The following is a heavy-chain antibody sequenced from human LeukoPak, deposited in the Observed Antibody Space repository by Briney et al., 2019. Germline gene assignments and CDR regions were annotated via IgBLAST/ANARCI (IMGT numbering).Heavy chain of an antibody. CDR2: IYSGGST. J-gene: IGHJ3*02. D-gene: IGHD4-17*01. V-gene: IGHV3-66*01. CDR3: ASGTVTPREAYAFDI. CDR1: GFTFSAYF. Sequence: GGSLRLSCAASGFTFSAYFMHWVRQAPGKGLVWVSVIYSGGSTYYADSVKGRFTISRDNSKNTLYLQMNSLRAEDTAVYYCASGTVTPREAYAFDIWGQGTMVTVSS.